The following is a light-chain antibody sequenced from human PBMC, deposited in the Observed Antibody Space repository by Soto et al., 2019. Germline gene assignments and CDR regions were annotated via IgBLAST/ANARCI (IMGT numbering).Light chain of an antibody. V-gene: IGKV3-15*01. CDR1: QSVSSD. J-gene: IGKJ4*01. CDR3: QQYNNWPV. CDR2: RAS. Sequence: EIVMTQSPATLSVSPGERATLSCRASQSVSSDLAWYQQKPGQAPRLLIYRASIRATGIPARFSGSGSGTEFTLTISSLQSEDFAVYYCQQYNNWPVFGGGTKVEIK.